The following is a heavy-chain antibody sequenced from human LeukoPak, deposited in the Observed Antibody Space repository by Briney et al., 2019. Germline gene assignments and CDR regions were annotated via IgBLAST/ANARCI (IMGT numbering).Heavy chain of an antibody. Sequence: GGSLRLSCAASGFTFSSYGMHWVRQAPGKGLEWVAFIRYDGSNKYYADSVKGRFTISRDNSKNTLYLQMNSLRAEDTAVYYCARSLYGSGSYGKGDGYFDYWGQGTLVTVSS. D-gene: IGHD3-10*01. CDR3: ARSLYGSGSYGKGDGYFDY. J-gene: IGHJ4*02. CDR1: GFTFSSYG. V-gene: IGHV3-30*02. CDR2: IRYDGSNK.